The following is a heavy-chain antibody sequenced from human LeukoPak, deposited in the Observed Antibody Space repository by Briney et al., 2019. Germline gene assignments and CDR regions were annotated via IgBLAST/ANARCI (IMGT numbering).Heavy chain of an antibody. D-gene: IGHD3-22*01. J-gene: IGHJ5*02. CDR2: ISWNSGSI. CDR3: AKDNWYYYDSSGYGNWFDP. Sequence: GRSLRLSCAASGFTFDDYAMHWVRQAPGKGLEWVSGISWNSGSIGYADSVKGRFTISRDNAKNSLYLQMNSLRAEDTALYYCAKDNWYYYDSSGYGNWFDPWGQGTLVTVSS. V-gene: IGHV3-9*01. CDR1: GFTFDDYA.